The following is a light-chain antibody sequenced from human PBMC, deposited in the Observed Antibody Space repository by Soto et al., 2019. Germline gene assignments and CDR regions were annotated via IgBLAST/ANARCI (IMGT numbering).Light chain of an antibody. CDR3: QQYNNWHPLT. J-gene: IGKJ4*01. CDR2: GAS. CDR1: QSVSNN. Sequence: EIVMTQSPATLSVSPGERATLSCRASQSVSNNLAWYQQKPGQAPRLLIYGASTRATGIPVRFSGSGSGTEFTLTISSLQSEDFAVYYCQQYNNWHPLTFGGGTKVEIK. V-gene: IGKV3-15*01.